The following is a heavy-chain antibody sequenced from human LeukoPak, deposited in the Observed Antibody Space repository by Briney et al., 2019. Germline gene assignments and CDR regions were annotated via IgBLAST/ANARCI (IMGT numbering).Heavy chain of an antibody. V-gene: IGHV3-30*03. Sequence: GGSLRLSCAASGFTFRGHAMHWVRQAPGKGLEWVAVISYDGNNKNYAVSVKGRFTISRDNSKNTLYLQMNSLRAEDTAVYYCAREYSSSSYYYYGMDVWGQGTTVTVSS. D-gene: IGHD6-6*01. CDR2: ISYDGNNK. CDR3: AREYSSSSYYYYGMDV. J-gene: IGHJ6*02. CDR1: GFTFRGHA.